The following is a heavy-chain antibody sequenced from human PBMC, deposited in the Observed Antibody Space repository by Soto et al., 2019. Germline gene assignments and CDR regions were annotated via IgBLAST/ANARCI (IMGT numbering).Heavy chain of an antibody. D-gene: IGHD5-12*01. V-gene: IGHV3-33*01. CDR2: IWFDGSKQ. J-gene: IGHJ4*02. Sequence: QVQLVESGGGVVQPGTSLRLSCVASGFTFSASGMHWVRQTPGKGLEWVAIIWFDGSKQYYADSVKGRFTVPRDNPGSTLFLQMNDLRTEDTAMYYCARDLNTGYVGDYWGQGALVVVSS. CDR3: ARDLNTGYVGDY. CDR1: GFTFSASG.